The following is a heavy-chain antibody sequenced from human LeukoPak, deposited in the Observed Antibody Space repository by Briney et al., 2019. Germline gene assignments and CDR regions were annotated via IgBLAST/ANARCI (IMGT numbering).Heavy chain of an antibody. D-gene: IGHD6-13*01. V-gene: IGHV1-3*01. CDR2: INAGNGNT. Sequence: ASVKVSCKASGYTFTSYAMHWVRQAPGQRLEWMGWINAGNGNTKYSQKFQGRVTVTRDTSASTAYMELSSLRSEDTAVYYCARGGLLGIAGNRFRFDYWGQGTLVTVSS. J-gene: IGHJ4*02. CDR3: ARGGLLGIAGNRFRFDY. CDR1: GYTFTSYA.